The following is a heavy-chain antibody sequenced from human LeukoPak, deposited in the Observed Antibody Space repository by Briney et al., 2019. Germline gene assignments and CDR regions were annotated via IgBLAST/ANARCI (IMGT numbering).Heavy chain of an antibody. V-gene: IGHV4-4*07. CDR2: MYSTGSN. D-gene: IGHD5-12*01. Sequence: PSETLSLTCTVSGGSISGYFWTWIRQPAGKGLEWIGRMYSTGSNNYNPSLKSRVTMLLDTSKNHFSLNLTSVTAADTAVYYCAREPTSGREPTSGRPLDYWGQGTLVTVSS. J-gene: IGHJ4*02. CDR3: AREPTSGREPTSGRPLDY. CDR1: GGSISGYF.